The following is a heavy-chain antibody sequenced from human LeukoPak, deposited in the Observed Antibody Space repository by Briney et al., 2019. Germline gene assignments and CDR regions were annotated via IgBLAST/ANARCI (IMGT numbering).Heavy chain of an antibody. J-gene: IGHJ3*01. CDR1: GGTLSSYS. Sequence: ASVKVSCKASGGTLSSYSISWVRQAPGQGLEWMGNIIPVSGTTDYAQNFQGRVTITTDESTTITYMELSSLRSDDTAVYYCAREDFSNYLNNAFDFWGQGTMVTVSS. V-gene: IGHV1-69*05. CDR3: AREDFSNYLNNAFDF. D-gene: IGHD4-11*01. CDR2: IIPVSGTT.